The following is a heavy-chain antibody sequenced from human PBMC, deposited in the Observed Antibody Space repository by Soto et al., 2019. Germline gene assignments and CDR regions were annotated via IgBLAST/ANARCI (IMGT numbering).Heavy chain of an antibody. CDR3: AKETSRFAVPPALDY. D-gene: IGHD2-2*01. CDR2: ISYDGRNK. Sequence: QVQLVESGGGVVQPGGSLRLSCAASGFTFSSYAMHWVRLAPGTELEWVAGISYDGRNKFSADSVKGRFTISRDNSQNTLYLQMNSLRPEDTAVYYCAKETSRFAVPPALDYWGQGTLVTVS. CDR1: GFTFSSYA. J-gene: IGHJ4*02. V-gene: IGHV3-30*18.